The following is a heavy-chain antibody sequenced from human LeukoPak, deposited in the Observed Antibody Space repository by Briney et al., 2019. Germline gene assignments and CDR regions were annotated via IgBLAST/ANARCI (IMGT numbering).Heavy chain of an antibody. V-gene: IGHV1-2*02. Sequence: GASVKVSCKASGYTFTGYYMHWVRQAPGQGLEWMGWINPNSGGTNYAQEFQGRVTMTRDTSINTAYMELSRLRSDDTAVYYCARGGSGISNAFDIWGQGTMVTVSS. CDR3: ARGGSGISNAFDI. CDR2: INPNSGGT. D-gene: IGHD3-10*01. J-gene: IGHJ3*02. CDR1: GYTFTGYY.